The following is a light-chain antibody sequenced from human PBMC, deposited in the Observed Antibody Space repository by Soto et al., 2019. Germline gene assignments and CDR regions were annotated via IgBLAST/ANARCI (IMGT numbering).Light chain of an antibody. CDR1: QTIVSHY. V-gene: IGKV3-20*01. CDR3: QQYGSSPRPT. J-gene: IGKJ4*01. Sequence: EIVLTQSPGTLSLSPGERATLSCRASQTIVSHYLAWYQQKPGQSPRLLIFITSKRATGIPDRFSGSGSGTDFTLTINRLEPEDFAVYYCQQYGSSPRPTFGGGSKVEIK. CDR2: ITS.